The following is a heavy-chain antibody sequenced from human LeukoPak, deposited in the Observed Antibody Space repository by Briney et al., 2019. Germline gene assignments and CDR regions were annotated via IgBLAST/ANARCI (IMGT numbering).Heavy chain of an antibody. D-gene: IGHD3-9*01. Sequence: GASVKVSCKASGGTFSSYAISWVRQAPGQGLEWMGGIIPIFGTANYAQKFQGRVTITADESTSTAYMELSSLRSEDTAVCYCARAPNPPYYDILTGYYLSWFDPWGQGTLVTVSS. CDR1: GGTFSSYA. CDR2: IIPIFGTA. CDR3: ARAPNPPYYDILTGYYLSWFDP. J-gene: IGHJ5*02. V-gene: IGHV1-69*13.